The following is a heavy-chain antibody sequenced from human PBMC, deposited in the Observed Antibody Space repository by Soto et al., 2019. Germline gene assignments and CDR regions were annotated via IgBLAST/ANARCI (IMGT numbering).Heavy chain of an antibody. Sequence: QAQLVQSGAEVKKPGASVKVSCKASGYTFNSYYMHWVRQAPGQGLEWMGMINPSGVSTTYAFKFQGRVTMTRDTSTSTVYMELSSLISEDTAVYYCAPASGGLDPWGQGTLVSVSS. V-gene: IGHV1-46*02. CDR2: INPSGVST. J-gene: IGHJ5*02. CDR1: GYTFNSYY. D-gene: IGHD3-10*01. CDR3: APASGGLDP.